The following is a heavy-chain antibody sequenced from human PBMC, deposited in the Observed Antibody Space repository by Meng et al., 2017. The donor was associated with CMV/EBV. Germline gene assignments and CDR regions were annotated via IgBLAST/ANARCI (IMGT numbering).Heavy chain of an antibody. V-gene: IGHV2-5*01. CDR2: SYWNDDQ. CDR1: GFALSTSGVG. D-gene: IGHD3-3*01. CDR3: AHSRRFYDAFDI. Sequence: SGATLVKPTQTRTLNCTFSGFALSTSGVGVGWIRQPPGNALEWLALSYWNDDQRYSPSLKSRLTITQDTSKNQVVLTMTNMDPVDTATYYCAHSRRFYDAFDIWGQGTMVTVSS. J-gene: IGHJ3*02.